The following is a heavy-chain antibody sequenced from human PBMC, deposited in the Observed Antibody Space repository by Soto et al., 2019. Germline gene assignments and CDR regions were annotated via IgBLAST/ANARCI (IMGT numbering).Heavy chain of an antibody. CDR2: ISYDGRNK. D-gene: IGHD2-15*01. CDR3: ARAGCDGGSCYTGGGLRYGMDV. Sequence: QVQLVESGGGVVQPGRSLRLSCAASGFTFSSYVMYWVRQAPGKGLEWVAVISYDGRNKHYADSVKGRFTISRDNSKNTLNLQMNSLRAEDTAVYYCARAGCDGGSCYTGGGLRYGMDVWGQGTTVTVSS. J-gene: IGHJ6*02. V-gene: IGHV3-30-3*01. CDR1: GFTFSSYV.